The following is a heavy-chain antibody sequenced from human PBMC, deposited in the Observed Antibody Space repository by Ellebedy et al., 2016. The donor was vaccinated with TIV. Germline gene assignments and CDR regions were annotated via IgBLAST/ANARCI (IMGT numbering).Heavy chain of an antibody. J-gene: IGHJ4*02. CDR1: GYSFTNYD. D-gene: IGHD5/OR15-5a*01. Sequence: AASVKVSCKASGYSFTNYDINWVRQATGQGLEWMAWINPNSGGTNYAQKFQGRVTVTRDTSTSTAFLELSRLRSDDTAVYYCTRDLTNIVSGDYWGQGTLVTVSS. CDR3: TRDLTNIVSGDY. V-gene: IGHV1-2*02. CDR2: INPNSGGT.